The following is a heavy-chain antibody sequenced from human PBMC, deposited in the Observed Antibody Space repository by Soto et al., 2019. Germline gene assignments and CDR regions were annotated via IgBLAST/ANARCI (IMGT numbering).Heavy chain of an antibody. CDR1: GFTFSNSA. Sequence: LRLSCTASGFTFSNSAMSWVRQAPGKGLEWVSTFSSGGGGTYYADSVKGRFTISRDNSKNTLSLQMNSLRAEDTAVYYCTKANRYCSGANCFTFDYWGLGTLVTVSS. D-gene: IGHD2-15*01. V-gene: IGHV3-23*01. J-gene: IGHJ4*02. CDR2: FSSGGGGT. CDR3: TKANRYCSGANCFTFDY.